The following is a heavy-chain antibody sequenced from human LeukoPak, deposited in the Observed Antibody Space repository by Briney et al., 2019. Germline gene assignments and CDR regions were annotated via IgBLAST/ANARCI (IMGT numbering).Heavy chain of an antibody. D-gene: IGHD3-10*01. V-gene: IGHV3-21*01. CDR3: ARDRPDIWFGELSGFDY. J-gene: IGHJ4*02. CDR1: GFTFSSYS. CDR2: ISSSSSYI. Sequence: GGSLRLSCAASGFTFSSYSMNWVRQAPGKGLEWVSSISSSSSYIYYADPVKGRFTISRDNAKNSLYLQMNSLRAEDTAVYYCARDRPDIWFGELSGFDYWGQGTLVTVSS.